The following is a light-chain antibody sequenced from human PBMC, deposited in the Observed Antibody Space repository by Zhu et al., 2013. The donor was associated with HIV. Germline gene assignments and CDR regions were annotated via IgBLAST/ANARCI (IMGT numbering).Light chain of an antibody. V-gene: IGKV3-15*01. CDR3: LQYNHWPPLT. Sequence: EIVMTQSPATLSVSPGERATLSCRATQSVSNNLAWYQQKPGQTPRLLIYGASTRATGVPARFSGSGSGTDFTLTITSLQSEDFAVYYCLQYNHWPPLTFGGGTRVGSN. CDR2: GAS. CDR1: QSVSNN. J-gene: IGKJ4*01.